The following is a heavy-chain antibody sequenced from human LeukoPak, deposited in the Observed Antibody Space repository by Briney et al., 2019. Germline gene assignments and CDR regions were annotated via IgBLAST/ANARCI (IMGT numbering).Heavy chain of an antibody. CDR1: GGSISSSSYY. CDR2: IYYSGST. CDR3: ARAPSEYYYDSSGYYYYFDY. V-gene: IGHV4-39*01. D-gene: IGHD3-22*01. J-gene: IGHJ4*02. Sequence: KTSETLSLTCTVSGGSISSSSYYWGWIRQPPGKGLEWIGSIYYSGSTYYNPSLKSRVTISVDTSKNQFSLKLSSVTAADTAVYYCARAPSEYYYDSSGYYYYFDYWGQGTLVTVSS.